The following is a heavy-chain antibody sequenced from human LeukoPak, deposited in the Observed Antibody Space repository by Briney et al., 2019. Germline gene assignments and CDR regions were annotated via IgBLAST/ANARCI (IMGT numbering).Heavy chain of an antibody. CDR3: ASDRVLGSGSLDN. CDR1: GLRFSDFW. D-gene: IGHD3-10*01. V-gene: IGHV3-74*01. Sequence: GGSLRLSCAASGLRFSDFWMHWVRQAPGKGLVWVSRIRGDGYDTNYADSVKGRFTISRDNAQNTLYLQMNSLRAEDTAVYYYASDRVLGSGSLDNWGQGTLVTVSS. CDR2: IRGDGYDT. J-gene: IGHJ4*02.